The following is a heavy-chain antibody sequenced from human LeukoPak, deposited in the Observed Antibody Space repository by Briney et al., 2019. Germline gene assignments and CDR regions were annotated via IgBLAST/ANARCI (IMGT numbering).Heavy chain of an antibody. V-gene: IGHV4-34*01. CDR3: AYSSGFQQR. D-gene: IGHD3-22*01. Sequence: PSETLSLTCAVYGGSFSDFYCSWFRQPPGKGLEWIGEINHSGSTDYNPSLKSRVTISVDTPKNQFSLRLNSVTAADTAVYFCAYSSGFQQRWGQGTLVTVSS. CDR1: GGSFSDFY. J-gene: IGHJ1*01. CDR2: INHSGST.